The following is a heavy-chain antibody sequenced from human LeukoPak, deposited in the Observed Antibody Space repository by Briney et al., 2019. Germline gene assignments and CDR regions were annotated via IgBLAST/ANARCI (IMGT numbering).Heavy chain of an antibody. CDR3: ARVVDHDYGDYYLDY. J-gene: IGHJ4*02. Sequence: GGSLRLSCAASGFTLSNAWMNWVRQAPGKGLECISVIYSGGSTDYADSVKGRLTISRDNSKNTLYLQMNSLRAEDTAVYYCARVVDHDYGDYYLDYWGQGTLVTVSS. D-gene: IGHD4-17*01. V-gene: IGHV3-53*01. CDR1: GFTLSNAW. CDR2: IYSGGST.